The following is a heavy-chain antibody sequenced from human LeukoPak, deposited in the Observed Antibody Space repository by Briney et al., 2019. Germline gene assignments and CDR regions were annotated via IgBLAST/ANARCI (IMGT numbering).Heavy chain of an antibody. CDR2: IYSSGST. J-gene: IGHJ4*02. V-gene: IGHV4-39*07. CDR1: GASISSGSNY. Sequence: SETLSLTCSVSGASISSGSNYWGWIRQPPGKTLEWIGSIYSSGSTYYNPSLKSRVIIIIDTPKNHFSLTLSSVTAADTAVYFCAREDRNGNSGYAIGDWGQGILVTVSS. CDR3: AREDRNGNSGYAIGD. D-gene: IGHD5-12*01.